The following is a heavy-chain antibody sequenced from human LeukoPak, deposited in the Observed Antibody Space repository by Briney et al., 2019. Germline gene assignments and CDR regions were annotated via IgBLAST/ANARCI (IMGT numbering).Heavy chain of an antibody. Sequence: PGGSLRLSCAASGFTFSNYAMHWVRQAPGKGLEWVAVISYDGSNKYYADSVKGRFTISRDNAKNSLYLQMNSLRDEDTAVYYCARDGLMITFGGETYFDYWGQGTLVTVSS. V-gene: IGHV3-30-3*01. D-gene: IGHD3-16*01. CDR2: ISYDGSNK. J-gene: IGHJ4*02. CDR1: GFTFSNYA. CDR3: ARDGLMITFGGETYFDY.